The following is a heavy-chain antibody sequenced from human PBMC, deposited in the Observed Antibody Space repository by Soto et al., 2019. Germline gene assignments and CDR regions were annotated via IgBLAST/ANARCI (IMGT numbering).Heavy chain of an antibody. CDR2: IRNDNGNT. J-gene: IGHJ4*02. CDR3: ETTVTKRTPGDN. Sequence: QVQLVQSGVEVKKPGASVKVACKASGYTFTTTYGISWVRQAPGQGLEWMGWIRNDNGNTKDAQNLQGRVTMTTDISTSTAYMELRSLRSDDTAVYYCETTVTKRTPGDNWGQGTLVTVAS. V-gene: IGHV1-18*04. CDR1: GYTFTTTYG. D-gene: IGHD4-17*01.